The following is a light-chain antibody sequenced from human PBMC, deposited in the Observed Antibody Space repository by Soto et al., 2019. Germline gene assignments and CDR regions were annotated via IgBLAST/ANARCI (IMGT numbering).Light chain of an antibody. CDR1: SSDVGSYNL. CDR2: EVS. J-gene: IGLJ3*02. CDR3: CSYAGSSTFE. Sequence: ALTQPASVSGSPGQSITISCTGTSSDVGSYNLVSWYQQHPGKAPKLMIYEVSKRPSGVSNRFSGSKSGNTASLTISGLQAEDEADYYCCSYAGSSTFEFGGGTKLTVL. V-gene: IGLV2-23*02.